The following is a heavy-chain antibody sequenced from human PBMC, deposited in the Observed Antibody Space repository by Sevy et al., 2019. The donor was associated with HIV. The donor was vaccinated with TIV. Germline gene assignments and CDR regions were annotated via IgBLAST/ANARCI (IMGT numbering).Heavy chain of an antibody. CDR1: GFTFSSYE. Sequence: QLGGSLRLSCAASGFTFSSYEMHWVRQATGKGLEWVSAIGTAGDTYYPGSVKGRFTISRENAKNSLYLQMNSLRAGDTAVYYCARAQGSSSGGMDVWGQGTTVTVSS. CDR3: ARAQGSSSGGMDV. D-gene: IGHD6-6*01. CDR2: IGTAGDT. V-gene: IGHV3-13*01. J-gene: IGHJ6*02.